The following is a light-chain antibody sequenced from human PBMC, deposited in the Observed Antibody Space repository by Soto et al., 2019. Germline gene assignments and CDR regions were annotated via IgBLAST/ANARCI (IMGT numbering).Light chain of an antibody. CDR2: AAS. CDR3: LQHNSYPRT. CDR1: QGIGND. J-gene: IGKJ1*01. V-gene: IGKV1-17*01. Sequence: DIQMTQSPSSLSASVGDRITITCRASQGIGNDLGWYQQKPGKAPNRLIYAASSLQSGVPSRFSGSGSGTEFTLTISSLQTEDFSTYYCLQHNSYPRTFGQGTKVEI.